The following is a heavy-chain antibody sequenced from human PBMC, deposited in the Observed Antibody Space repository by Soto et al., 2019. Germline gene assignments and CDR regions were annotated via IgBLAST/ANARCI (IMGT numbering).Heavy chain of an antibody. J-gene: IGHJ4*02. V-gene: IGHV3-30*18. Sequence: GGSLRLSCAASGFTFSSYGMHWVRQAPGKGLEWVAVISYDGSNKYYADSVKGRFTISRDNSKNTLYLQMNSLRAEDTAVYYCAKVYCTNGVCYYFDYWGQGTLVTVSS. D-gene: IGHD2-8*01. CDR2: ISYDGSNK. CDR3: AKVYCTNGVCYYFDY. CDR1: GFTFSSYG.